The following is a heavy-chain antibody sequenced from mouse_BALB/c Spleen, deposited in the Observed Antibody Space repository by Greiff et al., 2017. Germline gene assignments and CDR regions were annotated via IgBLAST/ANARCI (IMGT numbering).Heavy chain of an antibody. J-gene: IGHJ4*01. CDR3: ARRLVWDAMDY. CDR1: GFTFSSYA. D-gene: IGHD2-10*02. V-gene: IGHV5-9-4*01. CDR2: ISSGGSYT. Sequence: EVKVVESGGGLVKPGGSLKLSCAASGFTFSSYAMSWVPQSPEKRLEWVAEISSGGSYTYYPDTVTGRFTISRDNAKNTLYLEMSSLRSEDTAMYYCARRLVWDAMDYWGQGTSVTVSS.